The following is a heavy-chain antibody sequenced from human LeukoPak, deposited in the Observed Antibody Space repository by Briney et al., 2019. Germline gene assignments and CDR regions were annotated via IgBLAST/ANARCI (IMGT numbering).Heavy chain of an antibody. V-gene: IGHV1-46*01. J-gene: IGHJ6*02. CDR2: INPSGGST. CDR1: GYTFTSYY. Sequence: ASVKVSCKASGYTFTSYYMHWVRQAPGQGLEWMGIINPSGGSTSYAQKFQGRVTMTGDTSTGTVYMELSSLRSEDTAVYYCASPGLDYDFWSGYYTGDYYYGMDVWGQGTTVTVSS. D-gene: IGHD3-3*01. CDR3: ASPGLDYDFWSGYYTGDYYYGMDV.